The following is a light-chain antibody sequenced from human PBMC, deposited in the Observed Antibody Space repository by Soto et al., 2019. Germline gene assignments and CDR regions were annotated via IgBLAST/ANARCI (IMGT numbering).Light chain of an antibody. CDR2: KAS. CDR1: PGLRRW. Sequence: DLKMTQSPSTLSASVGDSGTIPCRSSPGLRRWLAWYQQKPGKAPKLLIYKASSLESGVPSRFSGSGSGTEFTLTISSLQPDDFATYYCQQYNSYPWTFGQGTKVEVK. V-gene: IGKV1-5*03. CDR3: QQYNSYPWT. J-gene: IGKJ1*01.